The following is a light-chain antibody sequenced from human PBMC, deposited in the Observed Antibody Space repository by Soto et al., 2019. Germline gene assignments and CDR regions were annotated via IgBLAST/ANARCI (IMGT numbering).Light chain of an antibody. CDR1: SSDVGGYDY. CDR3: ISYTNSITHV. Sequence: QSVLTQPASVSGSPGQSITISCTGTSSDVGGYDYVSWYQQHPGKAPKLMIYGVSNRPSGVSNRFSGSKSGNTASLTISGLQAEDEADYYCISYTNSITHVFGGGTKLTVL. CDR2: GVS. J-gene: IGLJ3*02. V-gene: IGLV2-14*03.